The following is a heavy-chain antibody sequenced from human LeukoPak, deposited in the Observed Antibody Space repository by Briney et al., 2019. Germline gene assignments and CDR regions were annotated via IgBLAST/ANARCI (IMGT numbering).Heavy chain of an antibody. CDR2: INPNSSGT. CDR3: AIHSKLLWFGELMDYFDY. Sequence: GASVKVSCKASGYTFTGYYMHWVRQAPGQGLEWMGWINPNSSGTNYAQKFQGRVTMTRDTSISTAYMELSRLRSDDTAVYYCAIHSKLLWFGELMDYFDYWGQGTLVTVSS. CDR1: GYTFTGYY. J-gene: IGHJ4*02. V-gene: IGHV1-2*02. D-gene: IGHD3-10*01.